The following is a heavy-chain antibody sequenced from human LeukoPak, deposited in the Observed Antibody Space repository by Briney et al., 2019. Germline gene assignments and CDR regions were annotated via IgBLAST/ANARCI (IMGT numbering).Heavy chain of an antibody. D-gene: IGHD1-7*01. Sequence: PGGSLRLSCTASGFILSDSGFDWVRQAPGKGLEWVALLRYDGRSKYYLDAVKGRFTITRDNSKNTVYLQMDSLRPEDTAVYYCAIGVNYAFDDWGQGTLVTVSS. V-gene: IGHV3-30*02. J-gene: IGHJ4*02. CDR2: LRYDGRSK. CDR3: AIGVNYAFDD. CDR1: GFILSDSG.